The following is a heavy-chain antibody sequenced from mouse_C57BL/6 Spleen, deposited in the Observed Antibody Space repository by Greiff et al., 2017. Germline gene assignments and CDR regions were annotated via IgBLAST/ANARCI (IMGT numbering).Heavy chain of an antibody. D-gene: IGHD2-4*01. J-gene: IGHJ1*03. CDR1: GYTFTGYW. Sequence: QVQLKQPGAELMKPGASVKLSCKATGYTFTGYWIEWVKQRPGHGLEWIGEILPGSGSTNYNEKFKGKATLTADTSSNTAYMQLSSLTTEDSAIYCCARIYDYVYFDVRGTGTTVTVS. CDR2: ILPGSGST. CDR3: ARIYDYVYFDV. V-gene: IGHV1-9*01.